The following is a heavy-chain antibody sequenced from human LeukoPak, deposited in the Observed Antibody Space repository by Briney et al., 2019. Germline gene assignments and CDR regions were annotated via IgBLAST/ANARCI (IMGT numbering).Heavy chain of an antibody. J-gene: IGHJ6*02. D-gene: IGHD4-17*01. V-gene: IGHV3-23*01. Sequence: PGGSLRLSCAASGFTFSSYAMSWVRQAPGKGLEWVSAISGSGGSTYYADSVKGRFTISRDNSKNTLYLQMNSLRAEDTAVYYCAKVQVDYGDYIQRLYYYGMDVWGQGTTVTVSS. CDR3: AKVQVDYGDYIQRLYYYGMDV. CDR2: ISGSGGST. CDR1: GFTFSSYA.